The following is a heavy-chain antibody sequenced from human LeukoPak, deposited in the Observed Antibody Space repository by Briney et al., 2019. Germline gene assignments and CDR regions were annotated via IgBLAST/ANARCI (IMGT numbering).Heavy chain of an antibody. J-gene: IGHJ4*02. Sequence: GGSLRLSCAASGFTFSSYAMSWVRQAPGQGLEWVAVIYSGGNTYYADSVKGRFTISRDNSKNTLYLQMNSLRAEDTAVYYCARDPGIAAAGHWGQGTLVTVSS. CDR2: IYSGGNT. D-gene: IGHD6-13*01. V-gene: IGHV3-53*01. CDR3: ARDPGIAAAGH. CDR1: GFTFSSYA.